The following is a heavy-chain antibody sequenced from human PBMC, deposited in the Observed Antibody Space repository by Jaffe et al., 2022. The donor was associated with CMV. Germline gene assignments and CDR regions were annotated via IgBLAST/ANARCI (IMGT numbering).Heavy chain of an antibody. CDR3: ASSSLPAIGYDSSGPQGGFDY. D-gene: IGHD3-22*01. CDR2: ISAYNGNT. V-gene: IGHV1-18*01. CDR1: GYTFTSYG. Sequence: QVQLVQSGAEVKKPGASVKVSCKASGYTFTSYGISWVRQAPGQGLEWMGWISAYNGNTNYAQKLQGRVTMTTDTSTSTAYMELRSLRSDDTAVYYCASSSLPAIGYDSSGPQGGFDYWGQGTLVTVSS. J-gene: IGHJ4*02.